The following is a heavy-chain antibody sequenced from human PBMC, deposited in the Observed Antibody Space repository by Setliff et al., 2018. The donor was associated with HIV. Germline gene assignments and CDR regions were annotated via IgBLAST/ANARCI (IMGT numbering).Heavy chain of an antibody. Sequence: GESLKISCEASGFTFNNYGMNWVRQAPGKGLEWVAFIRYDGSQKYYVDSVKGRFTISRDNSKNTLYLQMNSLRVEDTAVYYCAKDVCSGAYCYAYYYYGMDVWGQGTMVTVSS. V-gene: IGHV3-30*02. J-gene: IGHJ6*02. D-gene: IGHD2-15*01. CDR2: IRYDGSQK. CDR3: AKDVCSGAYCYAYYYYGMDV. CDR1: GFTFNNYG.